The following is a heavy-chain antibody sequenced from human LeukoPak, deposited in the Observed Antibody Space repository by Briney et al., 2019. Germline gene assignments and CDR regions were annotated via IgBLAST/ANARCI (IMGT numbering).Heavy chain of an antibody. CDR2: INHSGST. CDR3: ARGVSGYYYYGMDV. J-gene: IGHJ6*02. CDR1: GGSFSGYY. D-gene: IGHD6-25*01. V-gene: IGHV4-34*01. Sequence: PSETLSLTCAVYGGSFSGYYWSWIRQPPGKELEWIGEINHSGSTNYNPSLKSRVTISVDTSKNQFSLKLSSVTAADTAVYYCARGVSGYYYYGMDVWGQGTTVTVSS.